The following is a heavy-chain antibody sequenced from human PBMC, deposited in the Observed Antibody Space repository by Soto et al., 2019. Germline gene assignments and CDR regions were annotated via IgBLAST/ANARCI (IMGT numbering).Heavy chain of an antibody. Sequence: GASVKVSCKASGGTFSSYAISWVRQAPGQGLEWMGGIIPIFGTANYAQKFQGRVTITADESTSTAYMELSSLRSEDTAVYYCARGGITMVRGVIIITGMDVWGQGTTVTVSS. D-gene: IGHD3-10*01. J-gene: IGHJ6*02. V-gene: IGHV1-69*13. CDR3: ARGGITMVRGVIIITGMDV. CDR1: GGTFSSYA. CDR2: IIPIFGTA.